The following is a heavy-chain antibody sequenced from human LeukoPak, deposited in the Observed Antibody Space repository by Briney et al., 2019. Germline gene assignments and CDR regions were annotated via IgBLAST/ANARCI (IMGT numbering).Heavy chain of an antibody. J-gene: IGHJ4*02. CDR2: INSDGTIT. CDR3: ARPGVGFDY. CDR1: GFTFASYW. V-gene: IGHV3-74*01. Sequence: GGSLRLSCAASGFTFASYWMHWVRQAPGKGLVWLSRINSDGTITSYADSLEGRFTISRDNAKNTVYLQMNSLRAEDTAVYYCARPGVGFDYWGQGALITVSS.